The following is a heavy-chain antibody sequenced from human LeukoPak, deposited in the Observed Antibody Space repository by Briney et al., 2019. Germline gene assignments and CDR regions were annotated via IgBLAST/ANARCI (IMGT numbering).Heavy chain of an antibody. CDR1: GGSISSGDYY. D-gene: IGHD6-6*01. CDR3: ARATSNSYNWFDP. V-gene: IGHV4-30-4*08. J-gene: IGHJ5*02. Sequence: SQTLSLTCTVSGGSISSGDYYWSWIRQPPGKGLEWIGYIYYSGSTYYNPSLKSRVTISADMSKNQFSLKLSSVTAADTAVYYCARATSNSYNWFDPWGQGTLVTVSS. CDR2: IYYSGST.